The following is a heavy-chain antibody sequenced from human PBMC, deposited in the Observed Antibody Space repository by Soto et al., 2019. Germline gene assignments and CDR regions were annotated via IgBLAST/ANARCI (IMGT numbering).Heavy chain of an antibody. Sequence: QVQLVQSGAEVKKPGSSVKVSCKASGYTFTNYGISWVRQAPGQGLEWMGWISAYNGNTNYAQKLQGRVTMTTDTSTTATYMELRSLRSDNTAVYFCARTVGATIRGFNPWGQVTLVTVYS. D-gene: IGHD1-26*01. CDR3: ARTVGATIRGFNP. CDR2: ISAYNGNT. J-gene: IGHJ5*02. V-gene: IGHV1-18*01. CDR1: GYTFTNYG.